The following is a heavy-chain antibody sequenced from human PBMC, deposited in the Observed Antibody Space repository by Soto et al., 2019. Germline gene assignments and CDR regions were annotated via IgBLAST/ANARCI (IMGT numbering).Heavy chain of an antibody. Sequence: RGESLKISCKGSGYNFDTYWINWVRQTPGKVLEWMGRIDPIDSKTKYSPSLEGHITISVDKSISTTYLQWSSLKASDTAIYYCARRIAAAGGYYYYAFDVWGQWXAVTVYS. J-gene: IGHJ6*02. CDR2: IDPIDSKT. V-gene: IGHV5-10-1*01. CDR3: ARRIAAAGGYYYYAFDV. CDR1: GYNFDTYW. D-gene: IGHD6-13*01.